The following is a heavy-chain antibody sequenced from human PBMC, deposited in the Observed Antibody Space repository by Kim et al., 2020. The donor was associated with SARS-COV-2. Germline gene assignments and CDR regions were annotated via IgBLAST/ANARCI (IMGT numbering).Heavy chain of an antibody. Sequence: TYYADSVKGRFTISRDNSKNTLYLQMNSLRAEDTAVYYCAKVVPRGRIDYWGQGTLVTVSS. D-gene: IGHD3-16*01. CDR2: T. CDR3: AKVVPRGRIDY. J-gene: IGHJ4*02. V-gene: IGHV3-23*01.